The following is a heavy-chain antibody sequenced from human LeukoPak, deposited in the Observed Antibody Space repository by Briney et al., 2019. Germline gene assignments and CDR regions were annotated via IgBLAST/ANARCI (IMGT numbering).Heavy chain of an antibody. CDR3: ASPAAGTGPYYFDY. CDR2: IRHDGSKI. CDR1: GFTFSNYG. V-gene: IGHV3-30*02. Sequence: PGGSLRLSCEASGFTFSNYGMHWVRQAPGKGLEWAAFIRHDGSKIYYADSVKGRFTISRDSSKSTLYLQTNSMRAEDTAVYYCASPAAGTGPYYFDYWGQGTLVTVSS. D-gene: IGHD6-13*01. J-gene: IGHJ4*02.